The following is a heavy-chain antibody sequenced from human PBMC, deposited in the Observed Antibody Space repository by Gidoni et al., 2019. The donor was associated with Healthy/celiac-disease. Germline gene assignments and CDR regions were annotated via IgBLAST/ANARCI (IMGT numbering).Heavy chain of an antibody. CDR1: GYSISSGYY. V-gene: IGHV4-38-2*02. Sequence: QVQLQESGPGLVKPSETLSLTCTVSGYSISSGYYWGWIRQPPGKGLAWIGSIYHSGSTYYNPSLTSRVTISVDTSKNQFSLKLSSVTAADTAVYYCASEGTYYDSSTSHFDYWGQGTLVTVSS. CDR3: ASEGTYYDSSTSHFDY. J-gene: IGHJ4*02. D-gene: IGHD3-22*01. CDR2: IYHSGST.